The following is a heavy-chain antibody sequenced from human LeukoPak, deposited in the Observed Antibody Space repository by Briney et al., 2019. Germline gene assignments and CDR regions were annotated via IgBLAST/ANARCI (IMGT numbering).Heavy chain of an antibody. J-gene: IGHJ3*02. V-gene: IGHV1-69*13. Sequence: SVKVSCKASGGTFSSYAISWVRQAPGQGLEWMGGIIPIFGTANYAQKFQGRVTITADESTSTAYMELSSLRSEDTAVYYCARALTDYYDSSGYYAGGAFDIWGQGTTVIVSS. CDR3: ARALTDYYDSSGYYAGGAFDI. CDR2: IIPIFGTA. D-gene: IGHD3-22*01. CDR1: GGTFSSYA.